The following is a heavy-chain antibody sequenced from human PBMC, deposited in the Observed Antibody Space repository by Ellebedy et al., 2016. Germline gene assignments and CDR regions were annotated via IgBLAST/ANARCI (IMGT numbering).Heavy chain of an antibody. Sequence: GGSLRLSXVASGFSISDYWMNWVRQVPGRGLEWVGNINHDGSVTHFGDSVKGRFTISRDNAKNSLDLQMNSLRGEDTALYSCVRDVKGRGALDIWGQGTMVTVSS. J-gene: IGHJ3*02. CDR2: INHDGSVT. D-gene: IGHD2-15*01. V-gene: IGHV3-7*01. CDR1: GFSISDYW. CDR3: VRDVKGRGALDI.